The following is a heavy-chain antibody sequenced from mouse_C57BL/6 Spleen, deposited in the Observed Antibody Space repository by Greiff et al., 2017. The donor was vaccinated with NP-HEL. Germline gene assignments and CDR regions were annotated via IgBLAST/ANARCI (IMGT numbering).Heavy chain of an antibody. V-gene: IGHV14-1*01. D-gene: IGHD1-1*01. CDR3: TTRVFITTVNFDY. Sequence: EVQLQQSGAELVRPGASVKLSCTASGFNIKDYYMHWVKPRPEQGLEWIGRIDPEAGDTEYAPKFQGKATMTADTASNTAYLQLSSLTSEDTAVYYWTTRVFITTVNFDYWGQGTTLTVAS. CDR1: GFNIKDYY. J-gene: IGHJ2*01. CDR2: IDPEAGDT.